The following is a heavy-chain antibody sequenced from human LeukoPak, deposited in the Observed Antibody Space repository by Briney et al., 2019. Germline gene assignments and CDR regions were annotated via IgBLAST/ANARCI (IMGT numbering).Heavy chain of an antibody. V-gene: IGHV3-30*04. D-gene: IGHD6-13*01. CDR3: ARARISSSWFDY. CDR2: ISYDGSNK. Sequence: PGGSLRLSCAASGFTFSSYAMHWVRQAPGKGLEWVAVISYDGSNKYYADSVKGRFTISRDNSKNTLYLQMNSLRAEDTAVYYCARARISSSWFDYWGQGTLVTVSS. CDR1: GFTFSSYA. J-gene: IGHJ4*02.